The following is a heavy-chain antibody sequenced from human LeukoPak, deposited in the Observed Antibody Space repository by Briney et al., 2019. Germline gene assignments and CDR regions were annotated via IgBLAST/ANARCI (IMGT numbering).Heavy chain of an antibody. CDR1: GGSISSIIYY. CDR2: IYFSGKT. D-gene: IGHD6-25*01. J-gene: IGHJ4*02. Sequence: PSETLSLTCTVSGGSISSIIYYWGWIRQPPGKGLEWIGSIYFSGKTYYNPSLKSRITVSVDTSQNQFSLKLSSVTAADTAVYYCARHESARSSSGLEYWGQGTLVTVSS. CDR3: ARHESARSSSGLEY. V-gene: IGHV4-39*01.